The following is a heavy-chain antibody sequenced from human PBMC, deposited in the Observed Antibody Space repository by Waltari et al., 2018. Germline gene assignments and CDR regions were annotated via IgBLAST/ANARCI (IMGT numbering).Heavy chain of an antibody. D-gene: IGHD3-10*01. Sequence: VQLVESGGGVVQPGRSLRLSCAASGFTFSSYGMHWVRQAPGKGLEWVAVISYDGSNKYYADSVKGRFTISRDNSKNTLYLQMNSLRAEDTAVYYCAKERYGSGSYYNAIYYYYGMDVWGQGTTVTVSS. V-gene: IGHV3-30*18. CDR2: ISYDGSNK. J-gene: IGHJ6*02. CDR1: GFTFSSYG. CDR3: AKERYGSGSYYNAIYYYYGMDV.